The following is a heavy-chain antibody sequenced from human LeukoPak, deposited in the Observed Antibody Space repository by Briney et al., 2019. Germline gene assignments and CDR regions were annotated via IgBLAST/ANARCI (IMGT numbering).Heavy chain of an antibody. D-gene: IGHD5-18*01. CDR2: INPNSGGT. Sequence: VASVRVSCKASGYTFTGYYMHWVRQAPGQGLDWMGRINPNSGGTNYAQKFQGRVTMTRDTSISTAYMELSRLRSDDTAVYYCATLYSYGYFDYWGQGTLVTVSS. CDR1: GYTFTGYY. CDR3: ATLYSYGYFDY. V-gene: IGHV1-2*06. J-gene: IGHJ4*02.